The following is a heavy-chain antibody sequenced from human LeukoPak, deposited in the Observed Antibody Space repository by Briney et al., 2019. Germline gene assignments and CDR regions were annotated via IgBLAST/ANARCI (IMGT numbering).Heavy chain of an antibody. D-gene: IGHD2-2*01. CDR3: ARGGVVPAAPRLIYYYYGMDV. V-gene: IGHV3-30-3*01. CDR1: GFTFSSYA. CDR2: ISYDGSNK. Sequence: GRSLRLSCAASGFTFSSYAMHWVRQAPGKGLEWVAVISYDGSNKYYADSVKGRFTISRDNSKNTLYLQMNSLRAGDTAVYYCARGGVVPAAPRLIYYYYGMDVWGQGTTVTVSS. J-gene: IGHJ6*02.